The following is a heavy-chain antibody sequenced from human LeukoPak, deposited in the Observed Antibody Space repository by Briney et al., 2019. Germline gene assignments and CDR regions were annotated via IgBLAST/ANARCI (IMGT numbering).Heavy chain of an antibody. Sequence: SETLSLTCAVYGGSFSGYYWSWIRQPPGKGLEWIGEINHSGSTNYNPSLKSRVTISVDTSKNQFSLKLSSATAADTAVYYCARGFRLRKFDYWGQGTLVTVSS. D-gene: IGHD4-17*01. CDR3: ARGFRLRKFDY. CDR2: INHSGST. CDR1: GGSFSGYY. J-gene: IGHJ4*02. V-gene: IGHV4-34*01.